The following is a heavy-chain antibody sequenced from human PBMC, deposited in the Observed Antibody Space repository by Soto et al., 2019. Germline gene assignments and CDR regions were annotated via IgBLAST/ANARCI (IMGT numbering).Heavy chain of an antibody. D-gene: IGHD2-2*01. J-gene: IGHJ4*02. CDR1: EFSFSTSA. CDR3: AKRSCSISTCYFDF. V-gene: IGHV3-23*02. CDR2: ISARGDFT. Sequence: GGSLRLSCAASEFSFSTSAMSWVRQAPGKGPEWVSTISARGDFTYYGDSGKGRFTISRDNSNYMLYLQMNTLRAEDTAVYFCAKRSCSISTCYFDFWGRGTLVTVSS.